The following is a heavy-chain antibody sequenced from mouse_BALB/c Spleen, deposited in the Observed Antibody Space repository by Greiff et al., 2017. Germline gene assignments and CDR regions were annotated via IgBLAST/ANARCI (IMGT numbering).Heavy chain of an antibody. J-gene: IGHJ2*01. CDR2: INPSTGYT. CDR1: GYTFTSYW. CDR3: ARKYGNYDFDY. D-gene: IGHD2-10*02. Sequence: QVQLQQSVAELAKPGASVKMSCKASGYTFTSYWMHWVKQRPGQGLEWIGYINPSTGYTEYNQKFKDKATLTADKSSSTAYMQLSSLTSEDSAVYYCARKYGNYDFDYWGQGTTLTVSS. V-gene: IGHV1-7*01.